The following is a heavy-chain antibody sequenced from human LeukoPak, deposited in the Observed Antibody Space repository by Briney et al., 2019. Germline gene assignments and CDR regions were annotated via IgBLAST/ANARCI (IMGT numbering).Heavy chain of an antibody. Sequence: ASVKVSCKASGYTFTSYAMNWVRQAPGQGLEWMGWINTNTGNPTYAQGLTGRFVFSLDTSVSTAYLQICSLKAEDTAVYYCAREDGIAVAGTDAFDIWGQGTMVTVSS. J-gene: IGHJ3*02. D-gene: IGHD6-19*01. CDR2: INTNTGNP. CDR1: GYTFTSYA. V-gene: IGHV7-4-1*01. CDR3: AREDGIAVAGTDAFDI.